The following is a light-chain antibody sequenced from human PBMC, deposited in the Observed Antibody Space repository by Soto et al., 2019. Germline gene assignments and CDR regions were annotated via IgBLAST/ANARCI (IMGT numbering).Light chain of an antibody. CDR1: QSVSSGY. Sequence: EIVLTQSPGTLSLSPGERATLSCRASQSVSSGYLAWYPQKPGQAPRLLIYGACSRATGIPDRFSGSGSGTDFTLTISRLEPADFAVYYCQKYGSSPPVTFGGWTMVDIK. CDR2: GAC. V-gene: IGKV3-20*01. J-gene: IGKJ4*01. CDR3: QKYGSSPPVT.